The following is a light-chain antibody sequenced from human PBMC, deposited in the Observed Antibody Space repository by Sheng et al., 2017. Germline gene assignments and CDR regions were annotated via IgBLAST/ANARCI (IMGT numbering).Light chain of an antibody. Sequence: QSALTQPASVSGSPGQSITISCTGTSSDVGTYNIVSWYQQHPGKAPKLIVYEVNKRPSGVSNRFSGSKSGNTASLTISGLQAEDEADYYCCSYAGTFWVFGGGTILTVL. V-gene: IGLV2-23*02. CDR1: SSDVGTYNI. CDR2: EVN. CDR3: CSYAGTFWV. J-gene: IGLJ3*02.